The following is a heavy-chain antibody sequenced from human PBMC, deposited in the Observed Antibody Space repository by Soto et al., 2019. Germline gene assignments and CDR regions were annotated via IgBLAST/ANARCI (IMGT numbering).Heavy chain of an antibody. V-gene: IGHV1-69*12. Sequence: QVQLVQSRAEMKKRESSVNVSCKAPGGTFSTYAISWVRQAPGQGLEWMGGIIPMFGTANYAQRFQDRVTITADESTNTVYMELSSLRSEDTAVYFCASGIQLWLRRINNGYSGWGQGTLVTVSS. CDR1: GGTFSTYA. CDR3: ASGIQLWLRRINNGYSG. CDR2: IIPMFGTA. D-gene: IGHD5-18*01. J-gene: IGHJ4*02.